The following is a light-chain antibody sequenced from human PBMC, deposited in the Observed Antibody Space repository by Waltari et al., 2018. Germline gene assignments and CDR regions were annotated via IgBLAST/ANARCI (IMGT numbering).Light chain of an antibody. CDR2: DNG. Sequence: QSVLTQPPSVSAAPGQKVTISCSGNSSNIGTDHVSWFQQLPGPVPKVVIYDNGARPPGIPDRFSGSKSGTSATLGITGLQTGDEACYYCGTWDHSLHGVVFGGGTELTVL. J-gene: IGLJ2*01. V-gene: IGLV1-51*01. CDR3: GTWDHSLHGVV. CDR1: SSNIGTDH.